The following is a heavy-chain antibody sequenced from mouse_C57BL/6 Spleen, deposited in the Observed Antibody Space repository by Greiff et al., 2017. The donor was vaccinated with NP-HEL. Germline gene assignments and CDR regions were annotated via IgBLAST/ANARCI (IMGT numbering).Heavy chain of an antibody. CDR3: ARQAYGSSGDWYFDV. CDR2: INPSNGGT. J-gene: IGHJ1*03. D-gene: IGHD1-1*01. Sequence: VKLKQPGTELVKPGASVKLSCKASGYTFTSYWMHWVKQRPGQGLEWIGNINPSNGGTNYNEKFKSQATLTVDKSSRTAYMQLSSLTSGDSAVYYCARQAYGSSGDWYFDVWGTGTTVTVSS. V-gene: IGHV1-53*01. CDR1: GYTFTSYW.